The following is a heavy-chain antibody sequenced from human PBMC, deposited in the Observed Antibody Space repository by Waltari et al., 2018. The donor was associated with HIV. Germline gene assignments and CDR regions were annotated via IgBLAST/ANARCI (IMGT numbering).Heavy chain of an antibody. J-gene: IGHJ4*02. V-gene: IGHV4-39*07. CDR1: GGSISSSSYY. D-gene: IGHD3-22*01. CDR2: IYYSGST. CDR3: ARDRSTYYYDTSYYYDY. Sequence: QLQLQESGPGLVKPSETLSLTCTVSGGSISSSSYYWGWIRQPPGKGLEWIGSIYYSGSTYYNPSLKSRVTISVDTSKNQFSLKLSSVTAADTAVYYCARDRSTYYYDTSYYYDYWGQGTLVTVSS.